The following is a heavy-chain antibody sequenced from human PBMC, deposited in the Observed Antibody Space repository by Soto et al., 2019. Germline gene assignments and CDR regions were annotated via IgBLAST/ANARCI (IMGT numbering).Heavy chain of an antibody. CDR3: ARVGPWVPYYYDSSPYTFESWFDP. J-gene: IGHJ5*02. Sequence: SETRSLTWAVSGYSISSGCYWGFLRQPPGKGLECIGSIYHGGSTYYNPSLNSRVTLSIDMTNNHVSLILNSVTAADTAVYYCARVGPWVPYYYDSSPYTFESWFDPWGQGTLVTVSS. D-gene: IGHD3-22*01. CDR1: GYSISSGCY. CDR2: IYHGGST. V-gene: IGHV4-38-2*01.